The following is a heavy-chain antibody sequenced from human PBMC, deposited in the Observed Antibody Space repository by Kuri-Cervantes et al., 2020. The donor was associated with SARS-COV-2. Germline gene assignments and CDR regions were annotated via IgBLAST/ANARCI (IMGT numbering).Heavy chain of an antibody. CDR1: GCTFSTYA. Sequence: EALMTSLAVPGCTFSTYAMTWVRQAPGEGLQWVSTNSDSGVSTYYAASVKCRFTISRDISKNLLYLKMNSLSAADTAVYYCAKVHCTAGGRYRCDAFDTWGQGTLVTVSS. CDR2: NSDSGVST. J-gene: IGHJ5*02. V-gene: IGHV3-23*01. D-gene: IGHD2-8*02. CDR3: AKVHCTAGGRYRCDAFDT.